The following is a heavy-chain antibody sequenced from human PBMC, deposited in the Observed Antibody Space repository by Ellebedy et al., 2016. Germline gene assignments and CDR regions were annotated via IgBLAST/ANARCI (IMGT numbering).Heavy chain of an antibody. CDR2: INPSGGST. CDR1: GYTFTSYY. Sequence: ASVKVSXXASGYTFTSYYMHWVRQAPGQGLEWMGIINPSGGSTSYAQKLQGRVTMTTDTSTSTAYMELRSLRSDDTAVYYCARDEGMGIVVVPAAIEHWGQGTLVTVSS. V-gene: IGHV1-46*01. D-gene: IGHD2-2*03. CDR3: ARDEGMGIVVVPAAIEH. J-gene: IGHJ1*01.